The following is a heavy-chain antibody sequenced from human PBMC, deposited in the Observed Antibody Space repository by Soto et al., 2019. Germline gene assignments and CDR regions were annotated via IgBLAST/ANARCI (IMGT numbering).Heavy chain of an antibody. V-gene: IGHV1-18*01. CDR2: ISAYNGNT. J-gene: IGHJ3*02. D-gene: IGHD5-12*01. CDR1: GYTFTSYG. Sequence: QVQLVQSGAEVKKPGASVKVSCKASGYTFTSYGISWVRQAPGQGLEWMGWISAYNGNTNYAQKLQGRVTMTTVTSKSSAHMELTSLRSDDTGVYCCALNGGNARGLAFDIRGHGTMVTVSS. CDR3: ALNGGNARGLAFDI.